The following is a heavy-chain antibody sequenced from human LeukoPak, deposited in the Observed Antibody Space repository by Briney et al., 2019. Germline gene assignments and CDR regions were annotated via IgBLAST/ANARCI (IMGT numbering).Heavy chain of an antibody. CDR1: RGSINSYY. J-gene: IGHJ3*02. V-gene: IGHV4-59*01. CDR2: IYFTGST. Sequence: PSETLSLTCTVSRGSINSYYWSWIRQPPGKKLEWIGYIYFTGSTNYNPSLKSRLMISVDTSKNQFSLKLSSVTAADTAMYYCAKTRGRGPLFAFDIWGLGTMVTVSS. CDR3: AKTRGRGPLFAFDI. D-gene: IGHD3-10*01.